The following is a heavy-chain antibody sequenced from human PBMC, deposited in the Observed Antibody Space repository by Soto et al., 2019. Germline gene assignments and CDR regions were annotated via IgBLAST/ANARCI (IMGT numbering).Heavy chain of an antibody. CDR1: GYTFTRYG. J-gene: IGHJ6*02. D-gene: IGHD3-16*01. CDR2: INTYNGNT. V-gene: IGHV1-18*01. Sequence: QVQLVQSGAEVKNPGASVKVSCKASGYTFTRYGIGWARQAPGQGLEWMGWINTYNGNTNYAQNVQGRVTLTTDTSTSTAYMELSSLRSNDTAIYYCAMVDVYVTPSPQDVRGQGTTVSVSS. CDR3: AMVDVYVTPSPQDV.